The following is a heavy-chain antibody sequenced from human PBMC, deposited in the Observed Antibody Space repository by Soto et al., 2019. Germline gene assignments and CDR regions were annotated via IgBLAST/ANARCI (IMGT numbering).Heavy chain of an antibody. D-gene: IGHD1-26*01. V-gene: IGHV3-9*01. J-gene: IGHJ4*02. CDR3: ARGESGRHYGF. CDR1: GFTFGDYA. CDR2: ISWNSGTV. Sequence: GGSLRLSCAASGFTFGDYAMHWVRQPPGKGLEWVSGISWNSGTVGYADSVQGRFTVSRDNAKNSLYLQMNSLRAEDTAVYFCARGESGRHYGFWGQGALVTVSS.